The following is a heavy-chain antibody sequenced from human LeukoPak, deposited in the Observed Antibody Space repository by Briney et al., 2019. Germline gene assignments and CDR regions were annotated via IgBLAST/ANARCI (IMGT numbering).Heavy chain of an antibody. D-gene: IGHD3-10*01. V-gene: IGHV4-34*01. Sequence: SETLSLTCAVYGGSFSGYYWSWIRQPPGKGLEWIGEINHSGSTNYNPSLKSRVTISVGTSKNQISLKLSSVTAADTAVYHCARGSLWFGELDYWGQGTLVTVSS. J-gene: IGHJ4*02. CDR1: GGSFSGYY. CDR3: ARGSLWFGELDY. CDR2: INHSGST.